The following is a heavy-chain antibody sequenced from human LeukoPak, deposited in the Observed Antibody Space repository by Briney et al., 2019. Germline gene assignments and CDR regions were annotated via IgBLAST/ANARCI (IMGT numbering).Heavy chain of an antibody. CDR3: VRDFRSADY. Sequence: GGSLRLSCAASGFTFSNYCMHWVRQIPGKGLVWVSRICPDGTVTNYADSVKGRFTISRDNAKNMVFLQMNGLRADDTAVYYCVRDFRSADYWGQGILVTVSS. V-gene: IGHV3-74*01. J-gene: IGHJ4*02. CDR1: GFTFSNYC. CDR2: ICPDGTVT.